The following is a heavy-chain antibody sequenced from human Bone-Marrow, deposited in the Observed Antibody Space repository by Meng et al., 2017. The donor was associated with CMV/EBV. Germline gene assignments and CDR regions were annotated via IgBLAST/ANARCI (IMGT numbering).Heavy chain of an antibody. J-gene: IGHJ4*02. D-gene: IGHD3-9*01. Sequence: GESLKISCAVSGYTFSSYAMSWVRQAPGKGLEWALGISNSGGSTYYADSVEGWFTISRDNSKNTLYLQMNSLRAEDTAVYYCAKILRYLDCYFDFWGQGTLVTVYS. CDR2: ISNSGGST. CDR3: AKILRYLDCYFDF. CDR1: GYTFSSYA. V-gene: IGHV3-23*01.